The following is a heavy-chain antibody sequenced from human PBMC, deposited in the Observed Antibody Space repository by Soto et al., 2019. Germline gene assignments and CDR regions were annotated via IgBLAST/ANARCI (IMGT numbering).Heavy chain of an antibody. CDR3: ARKSLGFGELPYGMDV. CDR1: GYSFTSYW. D-gene: IGHD3-10*01. V-gene: IGHV5-10-1*01. CDR2: IDPSDSYT. J-gene: IGHJ6*02. Sequence: GESLKISCKGSGYSFTSYWISWVRQMPGKGLEWMGRIDPSDSYTNYSPSFQGHVTISADKSISTAYLQWSSLKASDTAMYYCARKSLGFGELPYGMDVWGQGTTVTVSS.